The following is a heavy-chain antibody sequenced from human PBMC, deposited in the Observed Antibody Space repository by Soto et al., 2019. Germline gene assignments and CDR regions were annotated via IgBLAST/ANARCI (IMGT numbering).Heavy chain of an antibody. CDR2: ISSSSSYI. CDR1: GFTFSSYS. Sequence: LRLSCAASGFTFSSYSMNWVRQAPGKGLEWVSSISSSSSYIYYAASVKGRFTISRDNAKNSLYLQMNSLRAEDTAVYYCTTDCSPSYYYGMDVWGQGTTVTVSS. J-gene: IGHJ6*02. D-gene: IGHD2-21*01. CDR3: TTDCSPSYYYGMDV. V-gene: IGHV3-21*04.